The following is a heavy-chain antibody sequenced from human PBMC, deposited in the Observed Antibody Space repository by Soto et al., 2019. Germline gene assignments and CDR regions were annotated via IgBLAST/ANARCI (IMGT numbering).Heavy chain of an antibody. Sequence: GGSLRLSCAASGFTFDDYAMHWVRQAPGKGLEWVSGISWNSGSIGYADSVKGRFTISRDNAKNSLYLQMNSLRAEDTALYYCAKSGVWGSAMNYYYYMDVWGKGTTVTVSS. J-gene: IGHJ6*03. CDR1: GFTFDDYA. CDR2: ISWNSGSI. CDR3: AKSGVWGSAMNYYYYMDV. V-gene: IGHV3-9*01. D-gene: IGHD2-2*01.